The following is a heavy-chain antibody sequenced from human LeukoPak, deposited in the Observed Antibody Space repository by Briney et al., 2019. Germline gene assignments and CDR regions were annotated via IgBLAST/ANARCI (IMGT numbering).Heavy chain of an antibody. CDR1: GGTVTGYY. Sequence: SETLSLTCSVSGGTVTGYYWSWIRQPPGKGLERVGYVYSSGRANYNPSLQTRVTISVDTSKNEISLQLTSVSAADTAVYYCARVYFLRTIWYLDLWGRGALVTVSS. CDR2: VYSSGRA. J-gene: IGHJ2*01. D-gene: IGHD3-3*01. V-gene: IGHV4-59*02. CDR3: ARVYFLRTIWYLDL.